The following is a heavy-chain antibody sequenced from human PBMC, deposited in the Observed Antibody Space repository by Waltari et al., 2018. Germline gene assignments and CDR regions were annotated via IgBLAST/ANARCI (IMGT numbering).Heavy chain of an antibody. CDR2: MNPNSGNT. V-gene: IGHV1-8*01. D-gene: IGHD3-10*01. CDR1: GYTFTSYD. J-gene: IGHJ4*02. CDR3: ARGYPFSFYGSGTYYNVYDY. Sequence: QVQLVQSGAEVKKPGASVKVSCRASGYTFTSYDINWVRQATGQGLEWMGWMNPNSGNTDYAQKFQGRVTMTMNTSISTAYMELSSLRSEDTAVYYCARGYPFSFYGSGTYYNVYDYWGQGTLVTVSS.